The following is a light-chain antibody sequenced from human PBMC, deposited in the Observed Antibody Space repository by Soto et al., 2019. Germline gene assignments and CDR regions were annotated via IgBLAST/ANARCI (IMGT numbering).Light chain of an antibody. CDR2: EVS. J-gene: IGLJ3*02. V-gene: IGLV2-14*01. Sequence: QSALTQPASVSGSPGQSITISCTGTSSDVGGYNYVSWYQQHPGKAPRLMIYEVSNQPSGVSNRFSGSKSGNTASLTISGLQAEDEADYYCSSYTVSTPVVFGGGTKLTVL. CDR1: SSDVGGYNY. CDR3: SSYTVSTPVV.